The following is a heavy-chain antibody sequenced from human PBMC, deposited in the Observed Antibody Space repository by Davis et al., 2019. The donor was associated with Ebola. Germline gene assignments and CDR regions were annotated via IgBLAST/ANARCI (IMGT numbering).Heavy chain of an antibody. D-gene: IGHD3/OR15-3a*01. J-gene: IGHJ6*04. CDR2: INSDGSST. V-gene: IGHV3-74*01. Sequence: GESLKISCAASGFTFSSYWMHWVRQAPGKGLVWVSRINSDGSSTSYADSVKGRFTISRDNAKNTLYLQMNSLRAEDTAVYYCARDFWTSYYYYGMDVWGKGTTVTVS. CDR3: ARDFWTSYYYYGMDV. CDR1: GFTFSSYW.